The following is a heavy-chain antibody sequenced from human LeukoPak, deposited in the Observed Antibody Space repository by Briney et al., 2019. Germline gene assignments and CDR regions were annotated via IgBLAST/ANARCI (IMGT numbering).Heavy chain of an antibody. Sequence: SETLSLTCTVSGGSISSSSYYWGWIRQPPGKGLEWIGSIYYSGSTYYTPSLKSRVTISVDTSKNQFSLKLSSVTAADTAVYYCARDTGSSWPDYFDYWGQGTLVTVSS. CDR3: ARDTGSSWPDYFDY. D-gene: IGHD6-13*01. J-gene: IGHJ4*02. V-gene: IGHV4-39*07. CDR2: IYYSGST. CDR1: GGSISSSSYY.